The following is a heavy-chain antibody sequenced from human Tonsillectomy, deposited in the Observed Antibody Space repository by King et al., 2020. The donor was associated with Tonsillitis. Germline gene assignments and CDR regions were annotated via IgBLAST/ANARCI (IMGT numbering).Heavy chain of an antibody. CDR2: ISGGGDST. D-gene: IGHD6-19*01. V-gene: IGHV3-23*04. Sequence: VQLVESGGGLVQPGGSLRLSCAASGFTFSSYAMSWVRQAPGKGLEWVSVISGGGDSTYIADSVKGRFTVSRDNSKNTLYLQMNSLRAEDTAVYYCAKATVVAGKVLGFDPWGQGTLVTVSS. CDR3: AKATVVAGKVLGFDP. J-gene: IGHJ5*02. CDR1: GFTFSSYA.